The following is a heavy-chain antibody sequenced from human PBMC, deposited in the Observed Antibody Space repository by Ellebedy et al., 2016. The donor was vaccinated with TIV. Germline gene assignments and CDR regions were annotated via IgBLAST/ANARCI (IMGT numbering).Heavy chain of an antibody. J-gene: IGHJ5*02. CDR1: GYTFTSYD. D-gene: IGHD3-9*01. CDR2: MNPNSGNT. CDR3: ARGNYDILTGPRTDNWFDP. V-gene: IGHV1-8*01. Sequence: ASVKVSXXASGYTFTSYDINWVRQATGQGLEWMGWMNPNSGNTGYAQKFQGRVTMTRNTSISTAYMELSSLRSEDTAVYYCARGNYDILTGPRTDNWFDPWGQGTLVTVSS.